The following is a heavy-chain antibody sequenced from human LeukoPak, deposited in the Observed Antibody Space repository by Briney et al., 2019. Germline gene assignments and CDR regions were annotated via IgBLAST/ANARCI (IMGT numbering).Heavy chain of an antibody. CDR2: FDPEDGET. Sequence: ASVKVSCKVSGYTLTELSMHWVRQAPGKGLEWMGGFDPEDGETIYAQKFQGGVTMTEDTSTDTAYMELSSLRSEDTAVYYCATEQIPTMVRGVPSYYYYGMDVWGQGTTVTVSS. J-gene: IGHJ6*02. D-gene: IGHD3-10*01. V-gene: IGHV1-24*01. CDR1: GYTLTELS. CDR3: ATEQIPTMVRGVPSYYYYGMDV.